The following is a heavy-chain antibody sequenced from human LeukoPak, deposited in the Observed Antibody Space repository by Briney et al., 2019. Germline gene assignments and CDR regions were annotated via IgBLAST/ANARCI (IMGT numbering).Heavy chain of an antibody. D-gene: IGHD3-9*01. J-gene: IGHJ4*02. Sequence: GESLRISCKGSGYSFTSYWISWVRQMPGKGLEWMGRIDPSYSYTNYSPSFQGHVTISADKSISTAYLQWSSLKASDTAMYYCARSNLPYYDILTGYYPPPYYFDYWGQGTLVTVSS. V-gene: IGHV5-10-1*01. CDR3: ARSNLPYYDILTGYYPPPYYFDY. CDR2: IDPSYSYT. CDR1: GYSFTSYW.